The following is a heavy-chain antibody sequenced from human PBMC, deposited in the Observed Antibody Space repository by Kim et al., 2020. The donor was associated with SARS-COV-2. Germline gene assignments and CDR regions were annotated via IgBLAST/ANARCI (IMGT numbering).Heavy chain of an antibody. CDR1: GGTFSSYA. CDR3: ARDHPPLNSYYYDSSWFDP. CDR2: IIPILGIA. V-gene: IGHV1-69*04. D-gene: IGHD3-22*01. J-gene: IGHJ5*02. Sequence: SVKVSCKASGGTFSSYAISWVRQAPGQGLEWMGRIIPILGIANYAQKFQGRVTITADKSTSTAYMELSSLRSEDTAVYYCARDHPPLNSYYYDSSWFDPWGQGTLVTVSS.